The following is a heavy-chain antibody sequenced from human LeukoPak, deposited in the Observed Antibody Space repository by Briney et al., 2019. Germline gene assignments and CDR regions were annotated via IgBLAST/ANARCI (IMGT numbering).Heavy chain of an antibody. V-gene: IGHV3-48*02. CDR3: ARDYIVVVPAAISGPLYYYYGMDV. Sequence: PGGSLRLSCAASGFTFSSYSMNWVRQVPGKGLEWVSYISSSSSTIYYADSVKGRFTISRDNAKNSLYLQMNSLRDEDTAVYYCARDYIVVVPAAISGPLYYYYGMDVWGQGTTVTVSS. D-gene: IGHD2-2*02. CDR1: GFTFSSYS. CDR2: ISSSSSTI. J-gene: IGHJ6*02.